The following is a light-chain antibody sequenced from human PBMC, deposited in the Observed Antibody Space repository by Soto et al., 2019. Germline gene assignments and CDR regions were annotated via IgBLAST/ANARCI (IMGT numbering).Light chain of an antibody. CDR3: QHYNSYSEA. CDR1: QTISSW. V-gene: IGKV1-5*03. J-gene: IGKJ1*01. Sequence: DIQMTQSPSTLSGSVGDRVTITCRASQTISSWLAWYQQKPGKAHKLLIYKASTLKSGVPSRFSGSGSGTECALAISSLQPDDFATFYCQHYNSYSEAFGQGPQVERK. CDR2: KAS.